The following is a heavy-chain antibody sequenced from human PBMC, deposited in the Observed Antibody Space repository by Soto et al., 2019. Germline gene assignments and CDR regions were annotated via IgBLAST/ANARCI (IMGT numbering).Heavy chain of an antibody. J-gene: IGHJ6*02. CDR2: ISAYNGNT. CDR3: ARGSWGVGAIYYYYYGMDV. V-gene: IGHV1-18*01. Sequence: ASVKVSCKASGYTFSSYGISWVRQAPGQGLEWMGWISAYNGNTNYAQKLQGRVTMTTDTSTSTAYMELRSLRSDDTAVYYCARGSWGVGAIYYYYYGMDVWGQGTTVTVSS. CDR1: GYTFSSYG. D-gene: IGHD1-26*01.